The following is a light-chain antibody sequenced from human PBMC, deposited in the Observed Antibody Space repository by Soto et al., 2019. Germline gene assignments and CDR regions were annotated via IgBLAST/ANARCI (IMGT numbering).Light chain of an antibody. Sequence: QSALTQPRSVSGSPGQSVTISCTGTNNDVGFYNYVSWYQQHPGKAPELMIYEVSNRPSGVSNRFSGSKSGNTASLTISGLQAEDEADYYCSSYTSRRTQVFGTGTKVTVL. J-gene: IGLJ1*01. V-gene: IGLV2-14*01. CDR1: NNDVGFYNY. CDR2: EVS. CDR3: SSYTSRRTQV.